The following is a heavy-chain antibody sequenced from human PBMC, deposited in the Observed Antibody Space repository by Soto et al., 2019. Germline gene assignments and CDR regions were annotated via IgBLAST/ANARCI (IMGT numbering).Heavy chain of an antibody. CDR2: IYYSGST. Sequence: QVQLQESGPGLVKPSQTLSLTCTVSGGSISSGDYYWSWIRQPPGKGLEWIGYIYYSGSTYYNPSLKSRVTLSVDTSKNQVSLKLSSVTAADTAVYYCARGGGVGDWFDPWGQGTLVTVSS. D-gene: IGHD3-16*01. J-gene: IGHJ5*02. CDR3: ARGGGVGDWFDP. CDR1: GGSISSGDYY. V-gene: IGHV4-30-4*01.